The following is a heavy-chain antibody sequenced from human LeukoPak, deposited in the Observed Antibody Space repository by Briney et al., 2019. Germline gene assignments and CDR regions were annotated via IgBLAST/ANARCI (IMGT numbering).Heavy chain of an antibody. V-gene: IGHV4-61*01. J-gene: IGHJ4*02. Sequence: SETLSLTCTVSGGSVSSGNFYWSWIRQPPGKGLEWIGYVYYSGTTNYNPSLKSRVTISVDTSKNQFSLRLSSVTAADTAMYYCARGTYYYGTSGYPDWGLGTLVTVSS. CDR1: GGSVSSGNFY. D-gene: IGHD3-22*01. CDR2: VYYSGTT. CDR3: ARGTYYYGTSGYPD.